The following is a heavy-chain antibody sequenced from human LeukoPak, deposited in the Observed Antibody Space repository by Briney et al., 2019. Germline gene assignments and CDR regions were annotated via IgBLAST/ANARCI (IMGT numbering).Heavy chain of an antibody. CDR2: ISTGSAVI. Sequence: PGRPLRLSCAASGFTFSSYSFSWVRQAPGKGRDGVSSISTGSAVIYYADSVKGRFTTSRDDAWNSVSLQMNSLRADDTAVYYCARDVGYCSGGSCYRWFASWGQGTLVTVSS. V-gene: IGHV3-48*01. D-gene: IGHD2-15*01. CDR3: ARDVGYCSGGSCYRWFAS. J-gene: IGHJ5*01. CDR1: GFTFSSYS.